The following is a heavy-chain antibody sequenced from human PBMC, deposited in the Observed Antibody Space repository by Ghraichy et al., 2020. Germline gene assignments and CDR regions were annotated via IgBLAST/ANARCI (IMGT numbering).Heavy chain of an antibody. CDR3: ARDQRRYYGSGSYSTDDYYYGMDV. CDR2: ISSSSSYI. V-gene: IGHV3-21*01. Sequence: GGSLRLSCAASGFTFSSYSMNWVRQAPGKGLEWVSSISSSSSYIYYTDSVKGRFTISRDNAKNSLYLQMNSLRAEDTAVYYCARDQRRYYGSGSYSTDDYYYGMDVWGQGTTVTVSS. J-gene: IGHJ6*02. D-gene: IGHD3-10*01. CDR1: GFTFSSYS.